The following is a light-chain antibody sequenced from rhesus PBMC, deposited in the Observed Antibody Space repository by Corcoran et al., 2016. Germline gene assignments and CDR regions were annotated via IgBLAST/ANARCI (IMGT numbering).Light chain of an antibody. V-gene: IGKV1-18*01. J-gene: IGKJ2*01. CDR1: QGISSW. CDR3: QQGYNTPYS. Sequence: DIQMTQSPSSLSASVGDKVTITCRASQGISSWLAWYQQKPGKAPKLLFYAASSLQSGVPSRVSGSGSGTDYTLTISSLQPEDFATYYCQQGYNTPYSFGQGTKVEIK. CDR2: AAS.